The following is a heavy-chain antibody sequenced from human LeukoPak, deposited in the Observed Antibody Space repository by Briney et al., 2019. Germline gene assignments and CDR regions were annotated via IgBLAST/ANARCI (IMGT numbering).Heavy chain of an antibody. CDR2: IFFSGTT. V-gene: IGHV4-59*08. J-gene: IGHJ4*02. CDR3: ARGPEDYFDY. Sequence: PSETLSLTCTVSGGSISNYYWSWLRQPPGKGLEWIGYIFFSGTTNYNPSLKSRVTISVDTSKNQASLKLSSVTAADTAVYYCARGPEDYFDYWGQGTLVTVSS. CDR1: GGSISNYY.